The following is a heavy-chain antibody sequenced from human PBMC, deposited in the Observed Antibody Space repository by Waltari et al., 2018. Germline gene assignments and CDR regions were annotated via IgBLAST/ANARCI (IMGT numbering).Heavy chain of an antibody. CDR1: GYTSTWFG. CDR2: ISVYNGNL. J-gene: IGHJ3*02. CDR3: AREPYATQFLDRAPRNNVYDI. V-gene: IGHV1-18*01. D-gene: IGHD2-2*01. Sequence: QVYLVQSGPEVRKPGASVKVSCKASGYTSTWFGISRLRPAPGQRLEWMGWISVYNGNLNYAEKFRGSLTISKETSTTTAYMELTSLTADDTAVYYCAREPYATQFLDRAPRNNVYDIWGQGTMVTVSS.